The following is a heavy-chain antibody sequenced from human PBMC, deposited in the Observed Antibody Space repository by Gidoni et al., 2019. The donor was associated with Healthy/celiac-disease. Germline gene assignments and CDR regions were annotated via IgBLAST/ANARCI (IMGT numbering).Heavy chain of an antibody. J-gene: IGHJ5*02. D-gene: IGHD3-10*01. Sequence: SSYGMHWVRQAPGKGLEWVAVISYDGSNKYYADSVKGRFTISRDNSKNTLYLQMNSLRAEDTAVYYCAKEGEYYYGSNWFDPWGQGTLVTVSS. CDR3: AKEGEYYYGSNWFDP. CDR2: ISYDGSNK. V-gene: IGHV3-30*18. CDR1: SSYG.